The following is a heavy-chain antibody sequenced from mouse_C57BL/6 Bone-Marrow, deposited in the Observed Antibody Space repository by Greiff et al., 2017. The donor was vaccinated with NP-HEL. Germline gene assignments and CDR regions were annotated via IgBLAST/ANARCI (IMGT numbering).Heavy chain of an antibody. V-gene: IGHV1-82*01. CDR3: ARTNGYAWFAY. CDR1: GYAFSSSW. CDR2: IYPGDGDT. Sequence: VKLQESGPELVKPGASVKISCKASGYAFSSSWMNWVKQRPGKGLEWIGRIYPGDGDTNYNGKFKGKATLTADKSSSTAYMQLSSLTSEDSAVYFCARTNGYAWFAYWGQGTLVTVSA. J-gene: IGHJ3*01. D-gene: IGHD2-2*01.